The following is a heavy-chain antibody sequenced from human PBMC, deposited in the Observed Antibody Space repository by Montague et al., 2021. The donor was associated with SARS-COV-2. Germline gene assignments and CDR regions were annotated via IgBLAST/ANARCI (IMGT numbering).Heavy chain of an antibody. D-gene: IGHD2-2*01. Sequence: SLRLSCAASGFTFSSSAMSWVRQAPGKGLEWVSTISSGGVSTYYADSVKGRFTISRDNSKNTLYLQMNNLRAEDTAVYYCARAPPRSAVSSPRRNQFFFDAWGQGTLVTVSS. CDR2: ISSGGVST. J-gene: IGHJ4*02. CDR1: GFTFSSSA. CDR3: ARAPPRSAVSSPRRNQFFFDA. V-gene: IGHV3-23*01.